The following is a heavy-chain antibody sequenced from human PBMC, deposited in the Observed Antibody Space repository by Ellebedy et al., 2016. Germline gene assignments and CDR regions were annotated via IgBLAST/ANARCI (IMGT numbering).Heavy chain of an antibody. V-gene: IGHV1-2*02. CDR3: ARDLVPAAMGKYAFDI. Sequence: ASVKVSCXASGYTFTGYYMHWVRQAPGQGLEWMGWINPNSGGTNYAQKFQGRVTMTRDTSISTAYMELSRLRSDDTAVYYCARDLVPAAMGKYAFDIWGQGTMVTVSS. D-gene: IGHD2-2*01. CDR2: INPNSGGT. J-gene: IGHJ3*02. CDR1: GYTFTGYY.